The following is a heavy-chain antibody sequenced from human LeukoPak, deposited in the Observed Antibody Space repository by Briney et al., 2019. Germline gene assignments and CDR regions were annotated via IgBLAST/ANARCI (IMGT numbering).Heavy chain of an antibody. CDR3: AKGLSSSSWSDFDY. D-gene: IGHD6-13*01. Sequence: GGSLRLSCAASGFTFSSYAMSWVRQAPGKGLEWVSSISGSGDSPYYADSVKGRFTISRDNSRNTLFLQMNGLRDEDTALYYCAKGLSSSSWSDFDYWGQGSLVTVSS. CDR2: ISGSGDSP. CDR1: GFTFSSYA. J-gene: IGHJ4*02. V-gene: IGHV3-23*01.